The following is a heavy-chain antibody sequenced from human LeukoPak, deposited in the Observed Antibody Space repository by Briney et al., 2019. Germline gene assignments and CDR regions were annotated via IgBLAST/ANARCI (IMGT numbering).Heavy chain of an antibody. CDR1: GLTFSTYS. CDR2: ISGSSLYI. Sequence: GGSLRLSCAASGLTFSTYSMNWVRQAPGKGLEWVASISGSSLYIYYAGSVKGRFTVSRDNAKNLLYLEMNSLRAEDTAVYYCAKERGYSYGSNWFDPWGQGTLVTVSS. D-gene: IGHD5-18*01. J-gene: IGHJ5*02. CDR3: AKERGYSYGSNWFDP. V-gene: IGHV3-21*04.